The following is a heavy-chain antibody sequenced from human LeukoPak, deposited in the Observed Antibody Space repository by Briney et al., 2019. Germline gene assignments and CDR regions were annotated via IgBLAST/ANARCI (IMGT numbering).Heavy chain of an antibody. V-gene: IGHV3-23*01. CDR2: ISGSGGST. D-gene: IGHD1-26*01. J-gene: IGHJ4*02. CDR3: AKDGFVPPPHSRRSGRPYYYDD. CDR1: GFTFSTYG. Sequence: GGSLRLSCAASGFTFSTYGMSWVRQAPGKGLEWVSAISGSGGSTYYADSVKGRFTISRDNSKNTLYLQMNSLRAEDTAVYYCAKDGFVPPPHSRRSGRPYYYDDWGQGTLVTVSS.